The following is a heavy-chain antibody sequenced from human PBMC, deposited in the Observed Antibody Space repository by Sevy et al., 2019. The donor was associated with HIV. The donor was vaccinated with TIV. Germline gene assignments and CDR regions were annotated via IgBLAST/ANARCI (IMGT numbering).Heavy chain of an antibody. CDR1: GGSISSTDYY. D-gene: IGHD2-15*01. Sequence: SETLSLTCAVSGGSISSTDYYWTRIRQPPGKGLEWIGYIYYSGNTYYKPSLKSRFTISVDTSKNQFSLKLTSVTAADTAVYYCARGVDCTAGSCPCLVYWGRGTLVTVSS. CDR3: ARGVDCTAGSCPCLVY. V-gene: IGHV4-30-4*01. J-gene: IGHJ4*02. CDR2: IYYSGNT.